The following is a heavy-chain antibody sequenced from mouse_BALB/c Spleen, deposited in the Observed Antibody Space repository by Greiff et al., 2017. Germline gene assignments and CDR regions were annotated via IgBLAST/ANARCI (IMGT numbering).Heavy chain of an antibody. D-gene: IGHD1-1*01. J-gene: IGHJ3*01. CDR1: GLNIKDYY. CDR2: IDPENGDT. CDR3: NAVVTTGFAY. V-gene: IGHV14-4*02. Sequence: VQLQQSGAELVRSGASVKLSCTASGLNIKDYYMHWVKQRPEQGLEWIGWIDPENGDTEYAPKFQGKATMTADTSSNTAYLQLSSLTSEDTAVYYCNAVVTTGFAYWGQGTLVTVSA.